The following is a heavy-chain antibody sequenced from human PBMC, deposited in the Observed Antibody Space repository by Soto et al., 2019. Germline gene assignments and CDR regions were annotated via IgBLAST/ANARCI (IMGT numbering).Heavy chain of an antibody. D-gene: IGHD3-10*01. CDR1: GGSISSYY. Sequence: QVQLQESGPGLVKPSETLSLTCTVSGGSISSYYWSWIRQPAGKGLEWIGRIYTSGSTNYNPSLKSRVTMSVDTSKNQFSLKLSSVTAADTAVYYCARDGLWFGELPLGMDVWGQGTTVTVSS. CDR2: IYTSGST. CDR3: ARDGLWFGELPLGMDV. V-gene: IGHV4-4*07. J-gene: IGHJ6*02.